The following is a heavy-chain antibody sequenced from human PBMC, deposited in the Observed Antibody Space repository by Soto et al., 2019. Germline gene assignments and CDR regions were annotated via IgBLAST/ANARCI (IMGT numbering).Heavy chain of an antibody. V-gene: IGHV4-59*08. D-gene: IGHD3-22*01. J-gene: IGHJ4*02. CDR1: GGSIRDYY. Sequence: SETLSLTCTVPGGSIRDYYWSWIRQPPGKGLEWIGYIYYTGTTTYNPSLKSRLTISEDTSKNQFSLKLRSVTSADTAVYYCARLGGYYQAFDNWGQGTLVTVSS. CDR2: IYYTGTT. CDR3: ARLGGYYQAFDN.